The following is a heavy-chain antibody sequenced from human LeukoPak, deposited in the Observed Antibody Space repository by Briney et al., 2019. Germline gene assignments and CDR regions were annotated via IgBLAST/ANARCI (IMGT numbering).Heavy chain of an antibody. J-gene: IGHJ4*02. CDR2: INSDGSST. Sequence: TGGSLRPSCAASGFTVSSSFMYWVRQAPGKGLEWVSRINSDGSSTSYADSVKGRFTISRDNAKNTLYLQMNSLRAEDTAVYYCARDQNDFWSSYYIDYWGQGTLVTVSS. CDR3: ARDQNDFWSSYYIDY. CDR1: GFTVSSSF. V-gene: IGHV3-74*01. D-gene: IGHD3-3*01.